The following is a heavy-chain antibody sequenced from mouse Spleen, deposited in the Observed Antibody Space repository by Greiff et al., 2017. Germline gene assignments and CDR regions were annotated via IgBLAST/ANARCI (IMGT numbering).Heavy chain of an antibody. CDR1: GFSLTSYG. CDR3: ASQLTGRYFDV. J-gene: IGHJ1*01. D-gene: IGHD4-1*01. V-gene: IGHV2-5*01. CDR2: IWRGGST. Sequence: VLLVESGPGLVQPSQSLSITCTVSGFSLTSYGVHWVRQSPGKGLEWLGVIWRGGSTDYNAAFLSRLSITKENSKSQVFFKRNSLQADDTAIYYCASQLTGRYFDVWGAGTTVTVSS.